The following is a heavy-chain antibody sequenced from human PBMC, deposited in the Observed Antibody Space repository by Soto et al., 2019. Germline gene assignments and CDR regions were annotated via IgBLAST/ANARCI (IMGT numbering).Heavy chain of an antibody. V-gene: IGHV4-4*09. CDR2: IYHSGST. Sequence: SETLSLTCTVSGVSISSYYWSWIRQPPGKGLEWIGYIYHSGSTYYNPSLKSRVTISVDRSKNQFSLKLSSVTAADTAVYYCARRWGRTFDYWGQGTLVTVSS. J-gene: IGHJ4*02. CDR1: GVSISSYY. CDR3: ARRWGRTFDY. D-gene: IGHD7-27*01.